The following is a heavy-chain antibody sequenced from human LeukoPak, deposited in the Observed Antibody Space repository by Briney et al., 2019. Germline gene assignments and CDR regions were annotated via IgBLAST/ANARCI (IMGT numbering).Heavy chain of an antibody. CDR1: GYTFTSYA. CDR3: ARDLRRLGELSRFGY. J-gene: IGHJ4*02. V-gene: IGHV7-4-1*02. CDR2: INTNTGNP. D-gene: IGHD3-16*02. Sequence: ASVKVSCKASGYTFTSYAMNWVRQAPGQGLEWMGWINTNTGNPTYAQGFTGRSVFSLDTSVSTAYLQISSLKAEDTAVYYCARDLRRLGELSRFGYWGQGTLVTVSS.